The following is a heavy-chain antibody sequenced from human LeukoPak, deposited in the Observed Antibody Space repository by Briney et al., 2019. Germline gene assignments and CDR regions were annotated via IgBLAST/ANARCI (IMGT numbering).Heavy chain of an antibody. CDR1: GGSFSGYY. CDR2: INHSGST. CDR3: ARGYCSGGSCHLDY. V-gene: IGHV4-34*01. J-gene: IGHJ4*02. Sequence: SETLSLTCAVYGGSFSGYYWSWIRQPPGNGLEWIGEINHSGSTNYNPSLKSRVTISVDTSKNQFSLKLSSVTAADTAVYYCARGYCSGGSCHLDYWDQGTLVTVSS. D-gene: IGHD2-15*01.